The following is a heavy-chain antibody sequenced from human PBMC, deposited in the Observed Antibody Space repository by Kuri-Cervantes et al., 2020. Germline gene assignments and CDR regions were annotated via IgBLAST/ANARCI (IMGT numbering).Heavy chain of an antibody. Sequence: GGSLRLSCAASGFTFSSYGMHWVRQAPGKGLEWVAVIWYDGSEIYYADSVKGRFTISRDNSKNTLFLQMNSLRAEDTAVYYCARNRISSRGDAFDIWGQGTMVTVSS. V-gene: IGHV3-33*01. J-gene: IGHJ3*02. D-gene: IGHD6-13*01. CDR3: ARNRISSRGDAFDI. CDR1: GFTFSSYG. CDR2: IWYDGSEI.